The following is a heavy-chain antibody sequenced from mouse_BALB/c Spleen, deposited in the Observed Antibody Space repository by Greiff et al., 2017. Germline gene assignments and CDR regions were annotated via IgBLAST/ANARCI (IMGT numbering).Heavy chain of an antibody. CDR3: TRKGTDY. Sequence: QVQLQQSGAELVRPGASVKLSCKASGYTFTSYWINWVKQRPGQGLEWIGNIYPSDSYTNYNQKFKDKATLTVDKSSSTAYMQLSSPTSEDSAVYYCTRKGTDYWGQGTTLTVSS. J-gene: IGHJ2*01. D-gene: IGHD3-3*01. V-gene: IGHV1-69*02. CDR2: IYPSDSYT. CDR1: GYTFTSYW.